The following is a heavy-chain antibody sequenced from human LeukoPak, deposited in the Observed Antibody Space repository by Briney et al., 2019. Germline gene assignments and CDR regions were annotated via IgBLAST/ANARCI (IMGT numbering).Heavy chain of an antibody. CDR1: GDTFSTNA. J-gene: IGHJ4*02. CDR3: ARGGGPYESTGFFAGPFDY. CDR2: LFPLFGSA. D-gene: IGHD6-19*01. Sequence: ASVKVSCMASGDTFSTNAISWVRQAPGQGLEWMGGLFPLFGSAHYAQKLQGRVTITTDESTSTTYMVLSGLTSDDTAVYYCARGGGPYESTGFFAGPFDYWGQGTLVTVSS. V-gene: IGHV1-69*05.